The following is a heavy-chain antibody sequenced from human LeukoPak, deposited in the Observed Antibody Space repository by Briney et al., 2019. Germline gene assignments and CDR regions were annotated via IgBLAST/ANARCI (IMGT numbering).Heavy chain of an antibody. Sequence: GGSLRLSCAASGFTFSSYSMNWVRQAPGKGLEWVLSISSSSSYIYYADSVKGRFTISRDNAKNSLYLQMNSLRAEDTAVYYCARGSRAGSGGSCSDYWGQGTLVTVSS. D-gene: IGHD2-15*01. CDR2: ISSSSSYI. CDR1: GFTFSSYS. CDR3: ARGSRAGSGGSCSDY. V-gene: IGHV3-21*01. J-gene: IGHJ4*02.